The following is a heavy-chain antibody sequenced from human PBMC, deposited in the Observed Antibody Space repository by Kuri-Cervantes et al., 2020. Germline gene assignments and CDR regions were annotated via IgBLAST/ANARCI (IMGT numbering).Heavy chain of an antibody. D-gene: IGHD2-8*02. CDR2: ISGSGHST. V-gene: IGHV3-23*01. Sequence: GSLRLSCAASGFTFSSYAMSWVRQAPGKRLEWVSGISGSGHSTYSADSVRGRFTISRDNSKSTLYLQMNSLRAEDTAIYYCAKAYLLEYCTGTVCYPFDYWGQGTLVTVSS. J-gene: IGHJ4*02. CDR3: AKAYLLEYCTGTVCYPFDY. CDR1: GFTFSSYA.